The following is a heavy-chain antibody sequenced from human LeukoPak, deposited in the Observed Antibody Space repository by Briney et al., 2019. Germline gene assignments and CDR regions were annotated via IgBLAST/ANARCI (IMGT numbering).Heavy chain of an antibody. D-gene: IGHD3-22*01. V-gene: IGHV3-48*03. CDR2: ISSSGSTI. CDR3: ARGDGGYYDSSGYSYHFDY. CDR1: VFTFSSYE. Sequence: PGGSLRLSCAASVFTFSSYEMNWVRQAPGKGLEWVSYISSSGSTIYYADSVKGRFTISRDNAKNYLYLQMNSLRAEDTALYYCARGDGGYYDSSGYSYHFDYWGQGTLVTVSS. J-gene: IGHJ4*02.